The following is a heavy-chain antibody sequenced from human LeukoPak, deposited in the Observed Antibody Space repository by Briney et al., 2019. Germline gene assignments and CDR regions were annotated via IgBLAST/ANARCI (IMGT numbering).Heavy chain of an antibody. D-gene: IGHD1-1*01. V-gene: IGHV5-51*01. CDR2: IYPGDSDT. CDR1: GYNFTLYW. Sequence: GESLKISCRSSGYNFTLYWIAWVRQMSGRGLEWVGSIYPGDSDTRYTPSFQGQVTISADKSISTAYLQWSSLKASDTAMYYCARRGGGSTGGFYFDYWGQGSLVTVSS. CDR3: ARRGGGSTGGFYFDY. J-gene: IGHJ4*02.